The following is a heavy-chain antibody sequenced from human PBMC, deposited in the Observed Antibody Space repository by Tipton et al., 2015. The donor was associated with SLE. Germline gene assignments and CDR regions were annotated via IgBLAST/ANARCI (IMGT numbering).Heavy chain of an antibody. D-gene: IGHD6-13*01. CDR2: IYYSGST. V-gene: IGHV4-31*03. CDR3: ARQKGQLVLDYFDY. CDR1: GGSIRSHY. Sequence: TLSLTCTVSGGSIRSHYWSWIRQHPGKGLEWIGYIYYSGSTYYNPSLKSRVTISVDTSKNQFSLKLSSVTAADTAVYYCARQKGQLVLDYFDYWGQGTLVTVSS. J-gene: IGHJ4*02.